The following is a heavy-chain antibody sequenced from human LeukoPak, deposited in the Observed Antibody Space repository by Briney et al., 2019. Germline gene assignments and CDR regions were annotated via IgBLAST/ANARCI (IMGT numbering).Heavy chain of an antibody. J-gene: IGHJ4*02. CDR3: ASLLY. CDR2: IYYSGST. Sequence: SEPLSLTCTVSGGSISIYYWSGLRQPPGKGLEWIGYIYYSGSTNYNPSLKSRVTISVDTSKNQFSLKLSSVTAADTAVYYCASLLYWGQGTLVTVSS. V-gene: IGHV4-59*01. CDR1: GGSISIYY.